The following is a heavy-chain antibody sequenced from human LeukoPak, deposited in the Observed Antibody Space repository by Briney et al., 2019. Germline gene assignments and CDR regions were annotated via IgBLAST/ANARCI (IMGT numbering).Heavy chain of an antibody. Sequence: PGGSLRLSCAASGFTFSSYSMNWVRQAPGKGLEWVSYISSSSSTIYYADSVKGRFTISRDNAKNSLYLQMNSLRAEDTAVYYCARDGDSSGYYYAGAFDIWGQGTMVTVSS. V-gene: IGHV3-48*01. J-gene: IGHJ3*02. D-gene: IGHD3-22*01. CDR2: ISSSSSTI. CDR3: ARDGDSSGYYYAGAFDI. CDR1: GFTFSSYS.